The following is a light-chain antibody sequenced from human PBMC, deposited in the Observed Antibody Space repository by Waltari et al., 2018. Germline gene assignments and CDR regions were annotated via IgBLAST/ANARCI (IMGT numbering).Light chain of an antibody. CDR2: KAS. CDR3: QQYNSYPLT. V-gene: IGKV1-5*03. Sequence: DIQLTQSPSTLSPSVGHIVTITCRASRNLNSWLAWYQQKPGKAPKFLIDKASSLESGVPSRFSGSGSGTEFTITSSSLQPDDFGTYYCQQYNSYPLTFGQGTKVEIK. J-gene: IGKJ1*01. CDR1: RNLNSW.